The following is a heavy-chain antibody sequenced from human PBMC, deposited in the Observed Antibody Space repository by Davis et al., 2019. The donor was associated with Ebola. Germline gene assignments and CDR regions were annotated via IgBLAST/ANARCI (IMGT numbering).Heavy chain of an antibody. J-gene: IGHJ4*02. Sequence: GESPKTPCASPGFTYSSYAMSRVRQAPGKGLEWDSAISVSGGSTYYADSVKGRFTISRDNSKNTLYLQMNSLGDEDTAVYYCAREIFWSGYYYFDYWGQGTLVTVSS. CDR3: AREIFWSGYYYFDY. V-gene: IGHV3-23*01. CDR2: ISVSGGST. CDR1: GFTYSSYA. D-gene: IGHD3-3*01.